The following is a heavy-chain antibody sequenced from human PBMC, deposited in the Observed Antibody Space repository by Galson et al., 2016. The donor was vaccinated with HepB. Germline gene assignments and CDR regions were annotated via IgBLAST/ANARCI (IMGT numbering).Heavy chain of an antibody. Sequence: ALVKPTQTLTLTCTVSGFSLNDTAMGVSWIRQPPGKALEWLAHIFSNDEKSFSTSLENRLAISEDTFKSQVVLAMTNLDPMDTATYYCARIRYFDSSDFYRDVFDVWGQGTVVTVSS. CDR2: IFSNDEK. V-gene: IGHV2-26*01. CDR3: ARIRYFDSSDFYRDVFDV. CDR1: GFSLNDTAMG. J-gene: IGHJ3*01. D-gene: IGHD3-22*01.